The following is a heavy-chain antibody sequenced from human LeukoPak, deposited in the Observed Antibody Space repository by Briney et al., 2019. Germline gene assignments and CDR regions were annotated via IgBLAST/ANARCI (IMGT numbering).Heavy chain of an antibody. V-gene: IGHV5-51*01. CDR3: ARRAGSNQNYYYDSKSQDAFDI. CDR1: GYSFTSYW. Sequence: GESLKISCKGSGYSFTSYWIGWVRQMPGKGLEWMGIIYPGDSDTRYSPSFQGQVTISADKSISTAYLQWSSLKASDTAVYYCARRAGSNQNYYYDSKSQDAFDIWGQGTMVTVSS. J-gene: IGHJ3*02. D-gene: IGHD3-22*01. CDR2: IYPGDSDT.